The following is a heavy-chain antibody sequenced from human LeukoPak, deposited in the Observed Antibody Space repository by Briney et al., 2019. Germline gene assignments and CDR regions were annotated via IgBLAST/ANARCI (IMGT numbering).Heavy chain of an antibody. CDR2: INPNSGGT. CDR3: ATDHTNMVRGVISDY. Sequence: RASVKVSCKASGYTFTGYYMHWVRQAPGQGLEWMGWINPNSGGTNYAQKFQGWVTMTRDTSISTAYMELSRLRSDDTAVYYCATDHTNMVRGVISDYWGQGTLVTVSS. CDR1: GYTFTGYY. D-gene: IGHD3-10*01. J-gene: IGHJ4*02. V-gene: IGHV1-2*04.